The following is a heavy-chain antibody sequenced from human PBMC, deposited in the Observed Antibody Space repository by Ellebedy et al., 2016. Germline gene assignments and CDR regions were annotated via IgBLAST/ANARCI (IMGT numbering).Heavy chain of an antibody. Sequence: GESLKISXAASGFSFDDYGMSWVRQVPGKGLEWVSGIRKDGGDARYADSVKGRVTISRDNAKNTLYLEMNSLRGEDTAVYYCASIRFDYWGQGTLVTVSS. CDR1: GFSFDDYG. J-gene: IGHJ4*02. CDR3: ASIRFDY. V-gene: IGHV3-20*04. CDR2: IRKDGGDA.